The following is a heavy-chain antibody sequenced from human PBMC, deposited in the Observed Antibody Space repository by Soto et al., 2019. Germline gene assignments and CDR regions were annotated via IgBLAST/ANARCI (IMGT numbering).Heavy chain of an antibody. CDR3: ARDVPGKQGGIDV. V-gene: IGHV1-69*19. CDR2: ISPIFGTA. CDR1: GGTFSSYA. Sequence: QVQLVQSGAEVKKPGSSVKVSCKASGGTFSSYAISWVRQAPGQGLEWMGGISPIFGTANYAQKFLGRVTITADECTSTAYMELSSLSTVDTAVYYCARDVPGKQGGIDVWGQGTTVNVS. J-gene: IGHJ6*02. D-gene: IGHD3-10*02.